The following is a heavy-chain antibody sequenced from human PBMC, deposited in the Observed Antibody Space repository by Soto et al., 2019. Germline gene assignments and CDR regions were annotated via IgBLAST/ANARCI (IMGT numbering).Heavy chain of an antibody. CDR1: GGSISSGGYY. V-gene: IGHV4-31*03. D-gene: IGHD6-19*01. CDR3: ARTGYSSGWYGSGAFDI. J-gene: IGHJ3*02. CDR2: IYYSGIT. Sequence: PSETLSLTCTVSGGSISSGGYYWSWIRQHPGKGLEWIGYIYYSGITYYNPSLKSRVTISVDTSKNQFSLKLSSVTAADTAVYYCARTGYSSGWYGSGAFDIWGQGTMVTVSS.